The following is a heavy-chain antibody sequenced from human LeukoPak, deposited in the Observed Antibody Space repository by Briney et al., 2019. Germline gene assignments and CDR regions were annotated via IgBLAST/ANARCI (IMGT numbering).Heavy chain of an antibody. CDR2: INPNSGGT. CDR3: ARRLGAATTLGS. V-gene: IGHV1-2*02. J-gene: IGHJ5*02. D-gene: IGHD1-1*01. CDR1: GYTFTGYY. Sequence: GASVKVSCKASGYTFTGYYIHWVRQAPGQGLERMGWINPNSGGTNYAQTFQGTGSMTRDTSPSTAYMELSRLRSDDTAVYYCARRLGAATTLGSWGQGTLVTVSS.